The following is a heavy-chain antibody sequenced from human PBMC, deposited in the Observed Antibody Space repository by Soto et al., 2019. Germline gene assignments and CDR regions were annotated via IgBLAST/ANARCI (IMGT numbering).Heavy chain of an antibody. D-gene: IGHD6-19*01. CDR1: GGSISSSNW. Sequence: QVQLQESGPGLVKPSGTLSLTCAVSGGSISSSNWWSLFRQPPGKGLEWIGESYHSGSTNYNPSLKNRVTISVARAKNQFSLKLSSETAADTAVYYCARVGAVAGGDYWGQGTLVTVSS. CDR2: SYHSGST. CDR3: ARVGAVAGGDY. J-gene: IGHJ4*02. V-gene: IGHV4-4*02.